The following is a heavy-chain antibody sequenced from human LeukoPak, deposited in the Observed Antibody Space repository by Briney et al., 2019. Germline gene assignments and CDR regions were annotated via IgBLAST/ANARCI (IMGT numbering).Heavy chain of an antibody. CDR1: GFTFSSYA. V-gene: IGHV3-23*01. D-gene: IGHD2-15*01. CDR3: AKRGYLNWFDP. CDR2: ISGSGDST. J-gene: IGHJ5*02. Sequence: GGTLRLSCAASGFTFSSYAMSWVRQAPGKGLEWVSAISGSGDSTYYADSVKGRFTISRDNSKNTLYLQMNSLRVEDTAVYYCAKRGYLNWFDPWGQGTLVTVSS.